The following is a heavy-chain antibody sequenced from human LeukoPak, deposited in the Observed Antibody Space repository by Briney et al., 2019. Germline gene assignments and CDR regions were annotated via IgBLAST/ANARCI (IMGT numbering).Heavy chain of an antibody. CDR3: ASPGLYDSSGYYYFDI. CDR1: GGTFSSYG. J-gene: IGHJ3*02. CDR2: IIPIFGTA. V-gene: IGHV1-69*13. Sequence: PVRVSCKASGGTFSSYGISWVRQAPGQGLEWMGGIIPIFGTANYAQKFQGRVTITADESTSTAYMELSSLRSEDTAVYYCASPGLYDSSGYYYFDIWGQGTMVTVSS. D-gene: IGHD3-22*01.